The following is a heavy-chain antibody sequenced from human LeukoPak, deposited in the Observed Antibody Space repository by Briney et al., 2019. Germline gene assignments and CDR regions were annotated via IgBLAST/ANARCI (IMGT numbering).Heavy chain of an antibody. CDR3: ARGREYCSGGSCYSSYYYYDYYMDV. CDR1: GGSFSGYY. Sequence: SETLSLTCAVYGGSFSGYYWSWIRQPPGKGLEWIGEINHSGSTKYNPSPKSRDTISVDTSKNQFSLKLSSVAAADTAVYYCARGREYCSGGSCYSSYYYYDYYMDVWGKGTTVTVSS. V-gene: IGHV4-34*01. CDR2: INHSGST. J-gene: IGHJ6*03. D-gene: IGHD2-15*01.